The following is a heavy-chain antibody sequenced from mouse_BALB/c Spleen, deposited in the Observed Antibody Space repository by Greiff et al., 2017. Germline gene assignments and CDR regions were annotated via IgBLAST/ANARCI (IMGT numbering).Heavy chain of an antibody. CDR2: IWGDGST. Sequence: VQLVESGPGLVAPSQSLSITCTVSGFSLTGYGVNWVRQPPGKGLEWLGMIWGDGSTDYNSALKSRLSISKDNSKSQVFLKMNSLQTDDTARYYGDREAGDDGSRGLTGTDWFAYGGQGTLVTVAA. J-gene: IGHJ3*01. V-gene: IGHV2-6-7*01. CDR3: DREAGDDGSRGLTGTDWFAY. D-gene: IGHD1-1*01. CDR1: GFSLTGYG.